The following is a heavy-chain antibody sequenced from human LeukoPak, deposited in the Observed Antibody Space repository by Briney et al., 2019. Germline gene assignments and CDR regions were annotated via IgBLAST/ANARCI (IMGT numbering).Heavy chain of an antibody. CDR3: ASHYYGSGSYYNGPFQH. J-gene: IGHJ1*01. D-gene: IGHD3-10*01. CDR2: ISSSSYI. CDR1: GFTFSSYS. V-gene: IGHV3-21*01. Sequence: GGSLRLSCAASGFTFSSYSMNWVRQAPGKGLEWVSSISSSSYIYYADSVKGRFTISRDNAKNSLYLQMNSLRAEDTAVYYCASHYYGSGSYYNGPFQHWGQGTLVTVSS.